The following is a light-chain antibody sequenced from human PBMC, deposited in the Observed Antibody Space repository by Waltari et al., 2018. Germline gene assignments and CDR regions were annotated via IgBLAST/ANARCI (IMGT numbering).Light chain of an antibody. CDR2: DNI. Sequence: APGQRVTISCTGSSSNIGAGYDVQWYQQLPGTAPKLLIYDNINRPSGVPDRFSGSQSGTSASLAITGLQAEDEADYYCQSYDSSLSGSWVFGGGTKLTVL. J-gene: IGLJ3*02. CDR3: QSYDSSLSGSWV. V-gene: IGLV1-40*01. CDR1: SSNIGAGYD.